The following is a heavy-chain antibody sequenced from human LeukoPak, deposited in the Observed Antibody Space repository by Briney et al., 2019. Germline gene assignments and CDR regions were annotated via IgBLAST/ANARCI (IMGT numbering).Heavy chain of an antibody. Sequence: AGGSLRLSCAASGLVFNYYTMHWVRQTPNRGLEWVAVISSDGTDKHYADSVKGRFSISRDNSKNTVYLQMNSLRAEDTAVYYCARNIPVTRWGYWGQGTLVTVSS. J-gene: IGHJ4*02. CDR1: GLVFNYYT. V-gene: IGHV3-30*14. D-gene: IGHD2-21*01. CDR3: ARNIPVTRWGY. CDR2: ISSDGTDK.